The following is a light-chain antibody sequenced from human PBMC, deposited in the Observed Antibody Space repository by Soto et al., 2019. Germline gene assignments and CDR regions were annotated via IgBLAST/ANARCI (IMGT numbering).Light chain of an antibody. CDR2: EGS. J-gene: IGLJ1*01. CDR1: SSDVGSYNL. Sequence: QSVLTQPASVSGSPGQSITISCTGTSSDVGSYNLVSWYQQHPGKAPKLMIYEGSKRPSGVSNRFSGSKSGNTASLTISGLQAEAEADYYCCSYAGSSTYDFGTGTKVTVL. V-gene: IGLV2-23*01. CDR3: CSYAGSSTYD.